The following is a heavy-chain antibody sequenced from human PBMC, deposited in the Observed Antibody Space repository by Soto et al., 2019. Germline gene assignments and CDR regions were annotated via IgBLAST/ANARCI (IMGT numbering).Heavy chain of an antibody. CDR1: SDSSSSYN. J-gene: IGHJ4*02. D-gene: IGHD3-3*01. CDR2: ISYSGST. V-gene: IGHV4-59*01. Sequence: PSEPLSLTCTVSSDSSSSYNWSLIRQPPGKRLEWIGYISYSGSTEYNPSLKIRVTISGDTSKKLFSLNLSSVNPEDTAVYHCARGTSFLLRLDNWGPG. CDR3: ARGTSFLLRLDN.